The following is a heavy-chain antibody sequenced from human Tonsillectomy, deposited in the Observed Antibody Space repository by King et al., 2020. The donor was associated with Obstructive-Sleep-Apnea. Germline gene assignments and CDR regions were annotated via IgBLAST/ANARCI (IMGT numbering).Heavy chain of an antibody. CDR1: GFTVSSNY. CDR3: ASLHYYDSSGYFDL. V-gene: IGHV3-53*04. CDR2: IYSGGST. Sequence: VQLVESGGGLVQPGGSLRLSCAASGFTVSSNYMSWVRQAPGKGLEWVSVIYSGGSTYYADSVKGRFTISRHNSKNTLYLQMNSLRAEDTAVYYFASLHYYDSSGYFDLWGRGTLVTVSS. D-gene: IGHD3-22*01. J-gene: IGHJ2*01.